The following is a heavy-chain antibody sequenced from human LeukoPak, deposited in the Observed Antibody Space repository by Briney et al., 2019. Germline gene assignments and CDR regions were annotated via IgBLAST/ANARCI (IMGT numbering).Heavy chain of an antibody. CDR1: GGSFSGYY. D-gene: IGHD1-14*01. J-gene: IGHJ6*02. CDR3: ARHREPHDYYYGMDV. Sequence: PSETLSLTCAVYGGSFSGYYWSWIRQPPGKGLEWIGEINHSGSTNYNPSLKSRVTISVDTSKNQFSLKLSSVTAADTAVYYCARHREPHDYYYGMDVWGQGTTVTVSS. CDR2: INHSGST. V-gene: IGHV4-34*01.